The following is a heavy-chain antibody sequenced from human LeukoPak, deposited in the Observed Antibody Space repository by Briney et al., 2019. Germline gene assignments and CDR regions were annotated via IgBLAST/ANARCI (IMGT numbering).Heavy chain of an antibody. J-gene: IGHJ6*02. CDR2: IKQDGSET. V-gene: IGHV3-7*01. D-gene: IGHD6-13*01. Sequence: GGSLRLSCAASGFTFSSYWMSWVRQAPGKGLEWVANIKQDGSETYYVDSVKGRFTISRDNAKNSLFLQMNSLRAEDTAVYYCARDHSSWYLAYYNYGLDVWGQGTTVTVSS. CDR3: ARDHSSWYLAYYNYGLDV. CDR1: GFTFSSYW.